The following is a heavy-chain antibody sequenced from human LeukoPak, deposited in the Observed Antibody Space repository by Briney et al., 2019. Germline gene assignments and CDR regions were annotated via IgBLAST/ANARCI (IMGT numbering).Heavy chain of an antibody. CDR1: GGSFSGYY. J-gene: IGHJ5*02. D-gene: IGHD4-11*01. CDR3: AGDTTTVTTIWFDP. CDR2: INHSGST. V-gene: IGHV4-34*01. Sequence: SETLTLTCAVYGGSFSGYYWSWIRQPPGKGLEWIGEINHSGSTNYNPSLKSRVTISVDTSKNQFSLKLSSVTAADTAVYYCAGDTTTVTTIWFDPWGQGTLVTVSS.